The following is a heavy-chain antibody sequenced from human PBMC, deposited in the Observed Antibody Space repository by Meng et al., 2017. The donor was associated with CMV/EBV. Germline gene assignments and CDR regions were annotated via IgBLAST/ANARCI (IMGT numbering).Heavy chain of an antibody. CDR3: ARVQVRGEMATPAGY. CDR2: INPNSGGT. Sequence: QGQRVQAGAWVKKPGASVKVSCKASGYTFTGYYMHWVRQAPGQGLEWMGWINPNSGGTNYAQKFQGRVTMTRDTSISTAYMELSRLRSDDTAVYYCARVQVRGEMATPAGYWGQGTLVTVSS. CDR1: GYTFTGYY. J-gene: IGHJ4*02. D-gene: IGHD5-24*01. V-gene: IGHV1-2*02.